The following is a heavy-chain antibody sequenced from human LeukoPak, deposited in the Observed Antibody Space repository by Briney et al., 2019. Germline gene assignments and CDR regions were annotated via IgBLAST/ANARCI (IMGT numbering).Heavy chain of an antibody. V-gene: IGHV3-30-3*01. CDR3: ARGYSSSWYSSAFDI. Sequence: GRSLRLSCAASGFTFSSYAMHWVRQAPGKGLEWVAVISYDGSNKYYADSVKGRFTISRDNSKNTLYLQMNSLRAEDTAVYYCARGYSSSWYSSAFDIRGQGTMVTVSS. J-gene: IGHJ3*02. D-gene: IGHD6-13*01. CDR1: GFTFSSYA. CDR2: ISYDGSNK.